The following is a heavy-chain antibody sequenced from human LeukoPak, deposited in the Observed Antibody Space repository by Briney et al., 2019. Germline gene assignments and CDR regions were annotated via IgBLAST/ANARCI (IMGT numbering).Heavy chain of an antibody. V-gene: IGHV3-30-3*01. J-gene: IGHJ4*02. CDR2: ISYDGSNK. CDR1: GFTFSNSW. D-gene: IGHD3-9*01. CDR3: ARVEGSLRYFDWFPCPDY. Sequence: GGSLRLSCEASGFTFSNSWMTWVRQTPGKGLEWVAVISYDGSNKYYADSEKGRFTISRDNSKNTLYLQMNSLRAEDTAVYYCARVEGSLRYFDWFPCPDYWGQGTLVTVSS.